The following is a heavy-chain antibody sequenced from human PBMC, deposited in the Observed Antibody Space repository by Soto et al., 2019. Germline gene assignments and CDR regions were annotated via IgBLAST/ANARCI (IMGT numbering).Heavy chain of an antibody. V-gene: IGHV3-48*03. J-gene: IGHJ4*02. CDR3: ARSRGGGFDDYFDH. D-gene: IGHD2-15*01. CDR2: ISNSGTTV. CDR1: AFIFIGYE. Sequence: EVQLVESGGGWVQPGGSLRLSCAAPAFIFIGYEMNWVRQAPGKGREWISYISNSGTTVKYADSVKGRFTVSRDNAKKSLYLQMHSLRVEDTAVYFCARSRGGGFDDYFDHWGQGTLVTVSS.